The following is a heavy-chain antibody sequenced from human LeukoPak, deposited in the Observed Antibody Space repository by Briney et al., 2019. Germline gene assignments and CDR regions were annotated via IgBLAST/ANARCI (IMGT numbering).Heavy chain of an antibody. J-gene: IGHJ3*02. CDR3: ARVLGYDAFDI. CDR1: GGSISSGDYY. D-gene: IGHD3-3*02. V-gene: IGHV4-30-4*01. Sequence: SETLSLACTVSGGSISSGDYYWSWIRQPPGKGLEWIGYIYYSGSTYYNPSLKSRVTISVDTSKNQFSLKLSSVTAADTAVYYCARVLGYDAFDIWGQGTMVTVSS. CDR2: IYYSGST.